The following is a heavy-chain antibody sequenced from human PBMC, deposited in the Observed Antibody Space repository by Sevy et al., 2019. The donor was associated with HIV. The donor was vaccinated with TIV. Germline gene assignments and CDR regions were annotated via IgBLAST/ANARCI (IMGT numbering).Heavy chain of an antibody. CDR2: ISSESGYI. Sequence: GGSLRLSCAASGLTFSNDNMNWVRQAPGKGLEWVSFISSESGYIYYADTVKGRFSISRDNAKNYLYLQMNSLRAEDTAVYYWARDGKVPVPGLYYFDYWGHGTLVTVSS. D-gene: IGHD6-19*01. CDR3: ARDGKVPVPGLYYFDY. CDR1: GLTFSNDN. J-gene: IGHJ4*01. V-gene: IGHV3-21*01.